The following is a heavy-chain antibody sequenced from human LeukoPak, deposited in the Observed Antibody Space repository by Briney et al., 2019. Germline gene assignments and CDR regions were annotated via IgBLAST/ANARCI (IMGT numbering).Heavy chain of an antibody. V-gene: IGHV3-23*01. D-gene: IGHD5/OR15-5a*01. J-gene: IGHJ4*02. Sequence: GGSLRLSCAASGFTFRSHAMHWVRQAPGKGLEWVSGISAGATTTYYADSVKGHFTISRDNSKNTLYLQMNSRRVDDTAMYYCAKGPTVSTFGYWGRGTLVTVSS. CDR3: AKGPTVSTFGY. CDR1: GFTFRSHA. CDR2: ISAGATTT.